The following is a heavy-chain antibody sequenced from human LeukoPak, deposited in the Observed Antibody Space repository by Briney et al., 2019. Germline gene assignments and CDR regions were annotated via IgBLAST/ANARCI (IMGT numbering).Heavy chain of an antibody. Sequence: NAGESLKISCKGSGYSFTHYWIGWVRQMPGKGLELMGIIYPGDSDTRYSPSFQGQVTVSVDKSISTAYLQWRSLRASDTAMYYCARRWEDYAPQAFDVWGQGTMVTVS. D-gene: IGHD4-17*01. J-gene: IGHJ3*01. CDR2: IYPGDSDT. CDR1: GYSFTHYW. CDR3: ARRWEDYAPQAFDV. V-gene: IGHV5-51*01.